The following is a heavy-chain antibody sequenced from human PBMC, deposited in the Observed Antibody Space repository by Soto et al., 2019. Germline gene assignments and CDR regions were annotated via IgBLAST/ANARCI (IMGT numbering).Heavy chain of an antibody. CDR2: ISGSGGST. J-gene: IGHJ4*02. Sequence: GGSLRLSCAASGFTFSSYAMSWVRQASGKGLEWVSAISGSGGSTYYADSAKGRFTISRDNSKNTLYLQMNSLRAEDTAVYYCAKASTHQRGLVGATPVYFDYWGQGTLVTVSS. V-gene: IGHV3-23*01. D-gene: IGHD1-26*01. CDR1: GFTFSSYA. CDR3: AKASTHQRGLVGATPVYFDY.